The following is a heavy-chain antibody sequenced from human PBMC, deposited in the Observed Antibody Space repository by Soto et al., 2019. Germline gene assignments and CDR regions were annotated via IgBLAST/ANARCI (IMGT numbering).Heavy chain of an antibody. J-gene: IGHJ4*02. V-gene: IGHV4-30-4*08. Sequence: TVSDGNIVDRGYYRIRIRQPPGKGLEWIGYIYYSGSTYYNPSLKSRVTISVDTSKNQFSLKLSSVTAADTAVYYCARYDSSGTFDYWGQGTLVTVSS. CDR3: ARYDSSGTFDY. CDR2: IYYSGST. D-gene: IGHD3-22*01. CDR1: DGNIVDRGYY.